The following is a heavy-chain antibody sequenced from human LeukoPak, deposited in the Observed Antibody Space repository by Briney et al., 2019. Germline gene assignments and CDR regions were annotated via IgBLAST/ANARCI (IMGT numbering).Heavy chain of an antibody. V-gene: IGHV3-7*01. CDR2: IRQDGGEK. Sequence: GGSLRLSCAVSGFTFSSYWMNWVRQAPGKGLEWVASIRQDGGEKSYVDSVKGRFTISRDNTKNSLYLQMNSLSAEDTAVYYCARDGTAAGLYFDLWGQGTLVTVSS. CDR3: ARDGTAAGLYFDL. J-gene: IGHJ4*01. D-gene: IGHD6-13*01. CDR1: GFTFSSYW.